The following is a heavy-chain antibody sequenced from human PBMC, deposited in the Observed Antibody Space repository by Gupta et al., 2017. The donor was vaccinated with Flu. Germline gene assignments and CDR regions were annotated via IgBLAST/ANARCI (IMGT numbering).Heavy chain of an antibody. D-gene: IGHD3-3*01. CDR1: GYTFSKYG. CDR3: AKDGILEWLLYGGDNYRYYGMDV. CDR2: ISGYNGKT. Sequence: QVQLVQSGAEAKKPGDSVKVSCKASGYTFSKYGITWVRQAPGQGLEWMGWISGYNGKTKYAQRLQGRVTRTTDSSTSTAYMELRSLRSDDTAVYYCAKDGILEWLLYGGDNYRYYGMDVWGQVTTVTVSS. V-gene: IGHV1-18*01. J-gene: IGHJ6*02.